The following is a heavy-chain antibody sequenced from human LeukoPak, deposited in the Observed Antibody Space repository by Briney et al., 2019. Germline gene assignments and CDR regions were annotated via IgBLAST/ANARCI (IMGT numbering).Heavy chain of an antibody. V-gene: IGHV1-69*05. CDR3: AVQPSRVPRGDFDY. D-gene: IGHD2-2*01. J-gene: IGHJ4*02. CDR2: IIPIFGTA. Sequence: SVKVSCKASGGTFSSYAISWVRQAPGQGLEWMGGIIPIFGTANYAQKFQGRVTITTDVSTSTAYMELSSLRSEDTAVYYCAVQPSRVPRGDFDYWGQGTLVTVSS. CDR1: GGTFSSYA.